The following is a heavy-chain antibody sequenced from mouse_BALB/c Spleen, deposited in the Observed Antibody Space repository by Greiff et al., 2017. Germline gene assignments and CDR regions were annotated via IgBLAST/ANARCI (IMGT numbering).Heavy chain of an antibody. CDR3: ARAPYYGRSPPYWYFDV. CDR2: IFPGSGNT. Sequence: VQLQQSGPELVKPGASVKISCKASGYSFTSYYIHWVKQRPGQGLGWIGWIFPGSGNTKYNEKFKGKATLTADTSSSTAYMQLSSLTSEDSAVYFCARAPYYGRSPPYWYFDVWGAGTTVTVSS. J-gene: IGHJ1*01. V-gene: IGHV1-66*01. D-gene: IGHD1-1*01. CDR1: GYSFTSYY.